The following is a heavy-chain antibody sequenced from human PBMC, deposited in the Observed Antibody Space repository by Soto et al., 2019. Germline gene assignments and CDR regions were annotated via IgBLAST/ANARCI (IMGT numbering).Heavy chain of an antibody. D-gene: IGHD3-22*01. CDR2: ISYDGSNK. CDR1: GFTFSSYG. V-gene: IGHV3-30*18. CDR3: AKDSYRDSSGYYYFYFQH. Sequence: GGSLRLSCAASGFTFSSYGMHWVRQAPGKGLEWVAVISYDGSNKYYADSVKSRFTISRDNSKNTLYQEMNSLRAEDRAVYYCAKDSYRDSSGYYYFYFQHWGQGTLVTVSS. J-gene: IGHJ1*01.